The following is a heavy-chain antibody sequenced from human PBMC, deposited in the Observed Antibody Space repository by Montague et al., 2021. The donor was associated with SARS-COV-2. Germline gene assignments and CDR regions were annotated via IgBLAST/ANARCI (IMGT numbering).Heavy chain of an antibody. Sequence: TLSLTCTVSGGSISSGSYYWSWIRQPAGKVLEWIGRIYTSGSTNYNPSLKSRVTISVDTSKNQFSLKLSSVTAADTAVYYCARADFWNGYLYCDYWGQGSLVTVSS. V-gene: IGHV4-61*02. D-gene: IGHD3-3*01. CDR1: GGSISSGSYY. J-gene: IGHJ4*02. CDR3: ARADFWNGYLYCDY. CDR2: IYTSGST.